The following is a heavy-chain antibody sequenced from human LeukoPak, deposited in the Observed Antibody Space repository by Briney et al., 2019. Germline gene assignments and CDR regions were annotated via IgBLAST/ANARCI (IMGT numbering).Heavy chain of an antibody. J-gene: IGHJ5*02. V-gene: IGHV4-61*02. CDR1: GGSISSGSYY. Sequence: SETLSLTCTVSGGSISSGSYYWSWIRQPAGKGLEWIGRIYTSGSTNYNPSLKSRVTISVDTSKNQFSLKLSSVTAADTAVYYCARDLRSLFDPWGQGTLVTVSS. CDR3: ARDLRSLFDP. CDR2: IYTSGST.